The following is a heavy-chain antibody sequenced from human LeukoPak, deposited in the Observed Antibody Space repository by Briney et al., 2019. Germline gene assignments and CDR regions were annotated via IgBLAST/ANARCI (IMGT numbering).Heavy chain of an antibody. CDR3: ASRASSSWYGNQH. V-gene: IGHV3-53*01. J-gene: IGHJ1*01. CDR2: IYSGGST. CDR1: GLTVSSNY. Sequence: GGSLRLSCAASGLTVSSNYMSWVRQAPGKGLEYVSVIYSGGSTHYADSVKGRFTISRDNSKNTLYLQMNSLRAEDTAVYFCASRASSSWYGNQHWGQGTLVTVSS. D-gene: IGHD6-13*01.